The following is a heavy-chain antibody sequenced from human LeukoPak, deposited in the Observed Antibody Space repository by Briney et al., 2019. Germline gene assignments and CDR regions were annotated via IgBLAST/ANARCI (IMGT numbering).Heavy chain of an antibody. V-gene: IGHV4-39*01. D-gene: IGHD2-15*01. J-gene: IGHJ5*02. Sequence: PSETLSLTCTVSGGSISSSSYYWGWIRQPPGKGLEWIGSIYYSGSTYYNPSLKSRVTISVDTSKNQFSLKLSSVTAADTAVYYCAMDCSGGSCFDPWGQGTLVTVSS. CDR2: IYYSGST. CDR1: GGSISSSSYY. CDR3: AMDCSGGSCFDP.